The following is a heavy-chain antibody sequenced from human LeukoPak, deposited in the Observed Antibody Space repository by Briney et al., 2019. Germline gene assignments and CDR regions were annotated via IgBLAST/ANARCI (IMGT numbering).Heavy chain of an antibody. V-gene: IGHV3-23*01. J-gene: IGHJ6*02. CDR2: ISGSGGTT. CDR3: AKAAVKSGWYYYFYSLDV. D-gene: IGHD6-19*01. CDR1: GITFTSYV. Sequence: GGSLRLSCAASGITFTSYVMTWVRQAPGKGLEWVSGISGSGGTTYYADSVKGRFTTSRDNSKNTLYLQMNSLRAEDTAIYYCAKAAVKSGWYYYFYSLDVWGQGTTVTVSS.